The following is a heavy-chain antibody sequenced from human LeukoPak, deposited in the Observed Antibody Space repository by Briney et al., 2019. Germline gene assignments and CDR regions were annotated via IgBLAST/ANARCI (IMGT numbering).Heavy chain of an antibody. V-gene: IGHV3-23*01. CDR3: SIRPSMTTVTTALDY. J-gene: IGHJ4*02. Sequence: QPGGSLRLSCAASGFTFSSYAMSWVRQAPGKGLEWVSAISGSGGSTYYADSVKGRFTISRDNSKNTLYLQMNTLRAEDTAVYYCSIRPSMTTVTTALDYWGQGTLVTVSS. D-gene: IGHD4-11*01. CDR2: ISGSGGST. CDR1: GFTFSSYA.